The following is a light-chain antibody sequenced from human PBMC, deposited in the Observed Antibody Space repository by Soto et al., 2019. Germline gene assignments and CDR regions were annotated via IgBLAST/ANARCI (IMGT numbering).Light chain of an antibody. CDR2: EVS. CDR3: SSYTSSSTVV. CDR1: SSDVGGYNY. Sequence: QSVLTQPASVSGSPGQSITISCTGTSSDVGGYNYVSCYQQHPGKAPKLMIYEVSNRPSGVSNRFSGSKSGNTASLTISGLQAEDEADYYGSSYTSSSTVVFGGGTKLTVL. V-gene: IGLV2-14*01. J-gene: IGLJ2*01.